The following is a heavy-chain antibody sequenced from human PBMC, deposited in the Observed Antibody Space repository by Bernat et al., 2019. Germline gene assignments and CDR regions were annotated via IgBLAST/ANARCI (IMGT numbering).Heavy chain of an antibody. D-gene: IGHD2-2*01. CDR3: ARGSTRCYAWEVVCYGMDV. Sequence: QVQLVQSGAEVKKPGSSVKVSCKASGGTFSSYAISWVRQAPGQGLEWMGGIIPIFGTANYAQKFQGRVTITADKSTSTAYMELSSLRSEDTAVYYCARGSTRCYAWEVVCYGMDVWGQGTTVTVSS. CDR1: GGTFSSYA. J-gene: IGHJ6*02. V-gene: IGHV1-69*06. CDR2: IIPIFGTA.